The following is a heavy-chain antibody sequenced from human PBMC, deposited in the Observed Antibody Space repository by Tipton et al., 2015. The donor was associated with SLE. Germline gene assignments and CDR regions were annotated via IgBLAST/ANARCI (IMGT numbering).Heavy chain of an antibody. CDR1: GGSISSSSYY. CDR3: AGTVGSGSYSPIDY. V-gene: IGHV4-39*07. CDR2: IYYSGST. D-gene: IGHD3-10*01. J-gene: IGHJ4*02. Sequence: TLSLTCTVSGGSISSSSYYWGWIRQLPGKGLEWIGSIYYSGSTYYNPSLKSRVTISVDTSKNQFSLKLSSVTAADTAVYYCAGTVGSGSYSPIDYWGQGTLVTVSS.